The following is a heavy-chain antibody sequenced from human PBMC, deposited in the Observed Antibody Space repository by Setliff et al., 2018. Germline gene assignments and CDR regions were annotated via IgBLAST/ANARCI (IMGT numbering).Heavy chain of an antibody. CDR2: IYHSGST. D-gene: IGHD3-3*01. J-gene: IGHJ4*02. CDR1: GYSISSGYY. V-gene: IGHV4-38-2*01. CDR3: ARHGLRFLEWLSAFDY. Sequence: PSETLSLTCAVSGYSISSGYYWGWIRQPPGKGLEWIGNIYHSGSTYYNPSLKSRVTISVDTSKNQFSLKLTSVTAADTAVYYCARHGLRFLEWLSAFDYWGQGTLVTVSS.